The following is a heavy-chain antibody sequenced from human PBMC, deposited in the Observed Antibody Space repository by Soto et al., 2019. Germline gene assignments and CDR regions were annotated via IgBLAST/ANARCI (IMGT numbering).Heavy chain of an antibody. Sequence: GSLRRACSTYGSIFRNYAMGWVRQAPGKGLEWVSAISGSGDSTYYADSVKVRFTISRDNSKNTLYLQMNSLRVEDTAIFYCAKKAEKHFDWMFYADSWGQGTLVTVYS. CDR2: ISGSGDST. D-gene: IGHD3-9*01. J-gene: IGHJ4*02. V-gene: IGHV3-23*01. CDR3: AKKAEKHFDWMFYADS. CDR1: GSIFRNYA.